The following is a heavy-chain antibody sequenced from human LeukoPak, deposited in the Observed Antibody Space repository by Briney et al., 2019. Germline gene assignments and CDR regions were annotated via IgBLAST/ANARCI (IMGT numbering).Heavy chain of an antibody. CDR1: GYSISSGYY. Sequence: SSETLSLTCTVSGYSISSGYYWGWIRQPPGKGLEWIGSIYHSGSTYYNPSLKSRVTISVDTSKNQFSLKLSSVTAADTAVYYCARVRAAAGLFDYWGQGTLVTVSS. J-gene: IGHJ4*02. V-gene: IGHV4-38-2*02. CDR3: ARVRAAAGLFDY. D-gene: IGHD6-13*01. CDR2: IYHSGST.